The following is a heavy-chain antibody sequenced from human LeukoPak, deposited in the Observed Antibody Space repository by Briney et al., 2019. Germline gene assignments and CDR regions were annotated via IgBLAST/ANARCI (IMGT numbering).Heavy chain of an antibody. D-gene: IGHD1-7*01. Sequence: PSETLSLTCTVSGGSISSYYWSWIRQPPGKGLEWIGYIYYSGSTNYNPSLKSRVTISVDTSKNQFSLKLSSVTAADTAVYYCARDTLLETGTTQYFDYWGQGTLVTVS. J-gene: IGHJ4*02. CDR3: ARDTLLETGTTQYFDY. CDR1: GGSISSYY. CDR2: IYYSGST. V-gene: IGHV4-59*01.